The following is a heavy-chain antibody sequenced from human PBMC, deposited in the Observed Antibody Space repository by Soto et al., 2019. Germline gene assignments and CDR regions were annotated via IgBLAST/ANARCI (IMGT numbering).Heavy chain of an antibody. J-gene: IGHJ4*02. CDR3: ARVGHIAVVTASFDY. CDR1: GYTFNTYY. CDR2: IHPSGGGT. Sequence: QVQLVQSGAEVRKPGASVKVSCKPSGYTFNTYYLHWLRQAPGQALEWMGVIHPSGGGTTYAQKFLRRVPVTRDPSTTTVFMELSSLRSDDTAVYYCARVGHIAVVTASFDYWGPGTLVTVSS. D-gene: IGHD2-21*02. V-gene: IGHV1-46*02.